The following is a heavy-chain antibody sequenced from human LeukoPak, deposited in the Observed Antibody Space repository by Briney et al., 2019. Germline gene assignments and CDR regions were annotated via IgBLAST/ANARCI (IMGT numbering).Heavy chain of an antibody. V-gene: IGHV4-4*07. CDR2: IYTSGST. Sequence: NPSETLSLTCTVSGGSISSYYWSWIRQPAGKGLEWIGRIYTSGSTNYNPSLKSRVTMSVDTSKNQFSLKLSSVTAADTAVYYCAKVGRITMVRGVMGNDAFDIWGQGTMVTVSS. CDR3: AKVGRITMVRGVMGNDAFDI. D-gene: IGHD3-10*01. CDR1: GGSISSYY. J-gene: IGHJ3*02.